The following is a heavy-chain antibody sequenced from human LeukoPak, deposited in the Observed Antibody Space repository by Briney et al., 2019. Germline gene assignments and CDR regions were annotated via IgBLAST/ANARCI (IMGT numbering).Heavy chain of an antibody. CDR1: GFTVSSNY. J-gene: IGHJ4*02. CDR3: AKGSSNWRDYYYFDY. Sequence: PGGSLRLSCAASGFTVSSNYMSWVRQAPGKGLAWVSAISDSGGSTQYADSVKGRFIISRDNSKNTLYLQMNSLRVEDTAVYYCAKGSSNWRDYYYFDYWGQGTLVAVSS. D-gene: IGHD6-13*01. V-gene: IGHV3-23*01. CDR2: ISDSGGST.